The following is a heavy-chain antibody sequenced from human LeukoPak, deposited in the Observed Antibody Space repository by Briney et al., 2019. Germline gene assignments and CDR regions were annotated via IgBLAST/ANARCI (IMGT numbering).Heavy chain of an antibody. J-gene: IGHJ4*02. CDR1: GFTFSSYW. Sequence: GGSLRLSCAASGFTFSSYWMTWVRQAPGKGLEWVANIKQDGSEKYCVDSVKGRFTISRDNAKNSLYLQMNGLRAEDTAIYYCARDLGGSQTSWGQGTLVTVSS. V-gene: IGHV3-7*01. CDR3: ARDLGGSQTS. CDR2: IKQDGSEK. D-gene: IGHD1-26*01.